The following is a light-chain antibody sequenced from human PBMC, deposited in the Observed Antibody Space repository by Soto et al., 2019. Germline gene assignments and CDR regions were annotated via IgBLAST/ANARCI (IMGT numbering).Light chain of an antibody. V-gene: IGLV2-14*03. CDR3: SSYTSSTTLVV. Sequence: QSALTQPASVSGSPGQSITISCTGTSSDVGGYNLVSWYQHHPGKAPKLMIYDVTRRPSGVSDRFSGSKSGHTASLTISGLQAEDEADYHCSSYTSSTTLVVFGGGTKLTVL. CDR1: SSDVGGYNL. J-gene: IGLJ2*01. CDR2: DVT.